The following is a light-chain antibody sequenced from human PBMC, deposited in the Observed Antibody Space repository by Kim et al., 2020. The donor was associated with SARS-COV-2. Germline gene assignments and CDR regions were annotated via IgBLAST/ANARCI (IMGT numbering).Light chain of an antibody. CDR3: QRGLT. CDR1: QGISNY. Sequence: SSLSASVGARVTITCRASQGISNYLAWYQQKPGKVPKLLIYAASTLQSGVPSRFSGSGSGTDFTLTISSLQPEDVATYYCQRGLTFGGGTKVDIK. J-gene: IGKJ4*01. CDR2: AAS. V-gene: IGKV1-27*01.